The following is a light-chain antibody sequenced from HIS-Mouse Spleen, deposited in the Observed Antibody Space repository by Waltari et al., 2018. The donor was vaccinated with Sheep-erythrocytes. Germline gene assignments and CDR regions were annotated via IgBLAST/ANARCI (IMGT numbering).Light chain of an antibody. Sequence: QSALTQPPSASGSPGQSVTIPCTGTSSAVGGYNYVSWYQQHPGKAPKLMIYEVSKRPSGVPDRFSGSKSGNTASLTVSGLQAEDEADYYCAAWDDSLNGPVFGGGTKLTVL. J-gene: IGLJ3*02. V-gene: IGLV2-8*01. CDR2: EVS. CDR3: AAWDDSLNGPV. CDR1: SSAVGGYNY.